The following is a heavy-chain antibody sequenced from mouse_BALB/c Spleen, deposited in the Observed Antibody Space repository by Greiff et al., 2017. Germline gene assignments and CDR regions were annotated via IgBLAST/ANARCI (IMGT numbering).Heavy chain of an antibody. D-gene: IGHD4-1*01. CDR2: ISSGSSTI. CDR1: GFTFSSFG. CDR3: ARSRLPGTVFAY. V-gene: IGHV5-17*02. Sequence: EVHLVESGGGLVQPGGSRKLSCAASGFTFSSFGMHWVRQAPEKGLEWVAYISSGSSTIYYADTVKGRFTISRDNPKNTLFLQMTSLRSEDTAMYYCARSRLPGTVFAYWGQGTLVTVSA. J-gene: IGHJ3*01.